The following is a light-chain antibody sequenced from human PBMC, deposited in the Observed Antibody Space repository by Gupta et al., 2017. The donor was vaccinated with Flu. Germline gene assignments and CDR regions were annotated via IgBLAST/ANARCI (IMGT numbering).Light chain of an antibody. CDR2: RDI. V-gene: IGLV3-9*01. CDR1: NIENRN. J-gene: IGLJ2*01. Sequence: ALGQTSSITCGGNNIENRNVHWYQQKPGQGPVLVIYRDISRPAGSPERFSGSNSGNTATLTISGAQAGDEADYYCQVWDSSTEVFGGGTKLTVL. CDR3: QVWDSSTEV.